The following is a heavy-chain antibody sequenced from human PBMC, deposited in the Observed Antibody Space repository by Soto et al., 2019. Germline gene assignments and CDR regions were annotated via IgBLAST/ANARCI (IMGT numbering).Heavy chain of an antibody. D-gene: IGHD2-2*01. V-gene: IGHV3-30*18. CDR2: ILYDGSNK. CDR1: GFTFSSYG. CDR3: AKPISTSPTSYYGLDV. J-gene: IGHJ6*02. Sequence: QVQLVESGGGVVQPGRSLRLSCAASGFTFSSYGMHWVRQAPGKGLEWVALILYDGSNKYYADSVKGRFTISRDNSKNTLYLQVNSLRPEDTAVYYCAKPISTSPTSYYGLDVWGQGTTVTVSS.